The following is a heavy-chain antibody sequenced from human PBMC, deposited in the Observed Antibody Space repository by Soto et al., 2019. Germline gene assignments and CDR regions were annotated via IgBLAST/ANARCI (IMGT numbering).Heavy chain of an antibody. D-gene: IGHD5-18*01. J-gene: IGHJ6*02. CDR2: INHSGST. CDR3: ARGGGYSYGYRQPRYYYYGMDV. Sequence: SETLSLTCAVYGGSFSGYYWSWIRQPLGKGLEWIGEINHSGSTNQNPSLKSRVTISVDTSKNQFSLKLSSVTAADTAVYYCARGGGYSYGYRQPRYYYYGMDVWGQGTTITVS. CDR1: GGSFSGYY. V-gene: IGHV4-34*01.